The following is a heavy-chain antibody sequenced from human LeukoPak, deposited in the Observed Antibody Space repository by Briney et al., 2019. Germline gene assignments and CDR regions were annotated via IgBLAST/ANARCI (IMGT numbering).Heavy chain of an antibody. CDR3: ARPRGSSGPPNY. V-gene: IGHV3-33*01. D-gene: IGHD6-19*01. J-gene: IGHJ4*02. CDR1: GFTFSSYG. Sequence: GGSLRLSCAASGFTFSSYGMHWVRQAPGKGLEWVAVIWYDGSNKYYADSVKGRFTIPRDNSKNTLYLQMNSLRAEDTAVYYCARPRGSSGPPNYWGQGTLVTVSS. CDR2: IWYDGSNK.